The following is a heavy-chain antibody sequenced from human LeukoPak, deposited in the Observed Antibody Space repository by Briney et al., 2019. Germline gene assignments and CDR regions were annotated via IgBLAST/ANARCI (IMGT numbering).Heavy chain of an antibody. CDR3: ATLRDGYNYAFDI. Sequence: GGSLRLSCAASGFSVSNNYMSWVRQAPGKGLERVSVIYSGGSTYYADSVKGRFTISRDNSKNTLYLQMNSLRAEDTAVYYCATLRDGYNYAFDIWGQGTMVTVSS. D-gene: IGHD5-24*01. V-gene: IGHV3-53*01. CDR2: IYSGGST. J-gene: IGHJ3*02. CDR1: GFSVSNNY.